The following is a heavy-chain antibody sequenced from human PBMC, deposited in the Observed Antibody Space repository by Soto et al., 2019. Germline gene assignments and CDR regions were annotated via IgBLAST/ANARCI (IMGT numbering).Heavy chain of an antibody. Sequence: EVQLVESGGGLVKPGGSLRLSCAASGFIFSNAWMDWVRQAPGKGLEWVGRIAGKTDGWTIDYAAPVQGRFTISRDDSRNTLYLQMNSLTTEDTAVYYCTIDRLGQWFNYYGMGVWGQGTTVTVSS. V-gene: IGHV3-15*07. CDR1: GFIFSNAW. J-gene: IGHJ6*02. D-gene: IGHD3-16*01. CDR3: TIDRLGQWFNYYGMGV. CDR2: IAGKTDGWTI.